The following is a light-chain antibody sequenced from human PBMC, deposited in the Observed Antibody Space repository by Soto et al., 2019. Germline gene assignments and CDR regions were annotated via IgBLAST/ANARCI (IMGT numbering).Light chain of an antibody. CDR2: AAS. CDR3: LHDYNYPRT. J-gene: IGKJ1*01. V-gene: IGKV1-6*01. Sequence: AIQMTQSPSSLSASVGDRVTMTCRASQGINNELAWYQQKPGKAPKLLIYAASNLHSGVPSRFSGSGSGTDFALTISSLQPEDFATYFCLHDYNYPRTFGQGTKVE. CDR1: QGINNE.